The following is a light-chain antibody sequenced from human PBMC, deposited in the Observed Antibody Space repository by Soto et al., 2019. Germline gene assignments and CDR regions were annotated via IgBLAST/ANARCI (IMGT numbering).Light chain of an antibody. CDR2: DVS. V-gene: IGLV2-14*01. Sequence: QSALTQPASVSGSPGQSITISCTGTSSDVGGYNYVSWYQQHPGKAPKLMIYDVSNQPSGVSNRFSGSKSGNTASLTSSGLQAEDEADYYCSSYTSSSTVVFGGGTKLTVL. CDR3: SSYTSSSTVV. J-gene: IGLJ2*01. CDR1: SSDVGGYNY.